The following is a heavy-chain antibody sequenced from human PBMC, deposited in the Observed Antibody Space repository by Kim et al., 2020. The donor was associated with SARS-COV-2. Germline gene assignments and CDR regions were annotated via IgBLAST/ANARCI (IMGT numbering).Heavy chain of an antibody. CDR3: ARFCGVDCSNRFDY. V-gene: IGHV4-59*13. J-gene: IGHJ4*02. CDR1: GGSISTYY. Sequence: SETLSLTCTVSGGSISTYYWGWIRQPPGKGLEWVGYIYYTGSTNYNPSLKSRVTISVDTSKNQFSLNLSSVTAADTAVYYCARFCGVDCSNRFDYWGQGTLVTVSS. D-gene: IGHD2-21*02. CDR2: IYYTGST.